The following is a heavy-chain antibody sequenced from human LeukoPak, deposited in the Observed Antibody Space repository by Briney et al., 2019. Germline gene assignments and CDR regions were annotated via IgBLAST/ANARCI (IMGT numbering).Heavy chain of an antibody. J-gene: IGHJ6*02. CDR1: GYTFTSYG. D-gene: IGHD6-13*01. Sequence: ASVKVSCKASGYTFTSYGISWVRQAPGQGLEWMGRIIPIFGTANYAQKFQGRVTITADESTSTAYMELSSLRSEDTAVYYCARDLGSSWPPDYGMDVWGQGTTVTVSS. CDR2: IIPIFGTA. CDR3: ARDLGSSWPPDYGMDV. V-gene: IGHV1-69*13.